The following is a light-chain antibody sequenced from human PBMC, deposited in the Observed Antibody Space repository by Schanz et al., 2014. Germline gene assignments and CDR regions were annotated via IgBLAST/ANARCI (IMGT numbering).Light chain of an antibody. CDR2: DAS. V-gene: IGKV1-5*01. CDR1: QRISHW. J-gene: IGKJ2*01. CDR3: QQYNTYPYT. Sequence: DIQMTQSPSTLSASVGDRVTITCRASQRISHWLAWYQQKPGKAPKLLIYDASNLQSEVPSRFSGSGSVTEFTLTINNLQPDDFATYYCQQYNTYPYTFGQGTKLEI.